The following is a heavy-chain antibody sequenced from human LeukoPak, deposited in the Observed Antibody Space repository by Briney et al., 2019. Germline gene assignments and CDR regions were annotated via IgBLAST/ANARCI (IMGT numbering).Heavy chain of an antibody. CDR2: IQYDGSDR. J-gene: IGHJ3*02. CDR1: GFVFSSYG. V-gene: IGHV3-30*02. D-gene: IGHD3-10*01. Sequence: PGGSLRLSCAASGFVFSSYGMHWVRQAPGKGLEWVAFIQYDGSDRYYVDSVKGRFTISRDNSKNTLYLQMISLRAEDTAVYYCAKGFGELNIWGQGTMVTVSS. CDR3: AKGFGELNI.